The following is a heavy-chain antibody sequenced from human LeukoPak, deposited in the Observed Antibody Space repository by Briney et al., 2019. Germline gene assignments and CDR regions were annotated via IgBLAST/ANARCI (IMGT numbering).Heavy chain of an antibody. Sequence: GGSLRLSCAASGFTFDDYAMHWVRQAPGKGLEWVSGISWNSGSIGYADSVKGRFTISRDNAKNSLYLQMNSLRAEDTALYYCAKGPLRYFDWSMGAFDIWGQGTMVTVSS. D-gene: IGHD3-9*01. V-gene: IGHV3-9*01. CDR1: GFTFDDYA. J-gene: IGHJ3*02. CDR2: ISWNSGSI. CDR3: AKGPLRYFDWSMGAFDI.